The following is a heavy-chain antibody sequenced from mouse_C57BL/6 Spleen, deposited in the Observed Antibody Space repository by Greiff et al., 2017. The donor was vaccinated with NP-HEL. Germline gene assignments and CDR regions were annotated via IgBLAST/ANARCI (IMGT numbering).Heavy chain of an antibody. V-gene: IGHV1-69*01. J-gene: IGHJ4*01. CDR3: ARSGRYHGTTRAMDY. CDR1: GYTFTSYW. D-gene: IGHD3-1*01. Sequence: QVQLQQPGAELVMPGASVKLSCKASGYTFTSYWMHWVKQRPGQGLEWIGEIDPSDSYTNYNQKFKGKSTLTVDKSSSTAYMQLSSLTSEDSAVYYCARSGRYHGTTRAMDYWGQGTSVTVSS. CDR2: IDPSDSYT.